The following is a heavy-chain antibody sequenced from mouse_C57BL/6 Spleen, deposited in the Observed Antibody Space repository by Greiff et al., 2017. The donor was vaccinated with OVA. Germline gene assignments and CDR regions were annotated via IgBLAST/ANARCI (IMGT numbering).Heavy chain of an antibody. CDR3: ARGLARYVDV. Sequence: DVKLQESGPGLVKPSQSLSLTCSVTGYSITSGYYWSWIRQFPGNKLEWMGYISYDGSNNYNPSLKNRISITRDTSKNQFFLKLNSVTTEDTATYYCARGLARYVDVWGTGTTVTVSS. J-gene: IGHJ1*03. D-gene: IGHD2-13*01. CDR1: GYSITSGYY. CDR2: ISYDGSN. V-gene: IGHV3-6*01.